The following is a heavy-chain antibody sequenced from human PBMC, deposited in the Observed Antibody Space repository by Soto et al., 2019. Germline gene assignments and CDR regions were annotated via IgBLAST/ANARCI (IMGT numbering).Heavy chain of an antibody. D-gene: IGHD2-2*01. Sequence: ASVKVSCTASVYTFTGYYMHWVRQAPGQGLEWMGWINLNSGGTNYAQKFQGWVTMTRDTSISTAYMELSRLRSDDTAVYYCARDGNVVVPAVDYYYYYMDVWGKGTTVTVSS. CDR1: VYTFTGYY. CDR2: INLNSGGT. V-gene: IGHV1-2*04. CDR3: ARDGNVVVPAVDYYYYYMDV. J-gene: IGHJ6*03.